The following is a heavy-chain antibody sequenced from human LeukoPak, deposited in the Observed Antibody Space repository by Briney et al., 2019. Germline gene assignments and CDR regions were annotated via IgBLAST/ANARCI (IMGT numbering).Heavy chain of an antibody. V-gene: IGHV3-30*02. J-gene: IGHJ6*03. D-gene: IGHD5-12*01. CDR3: AKGGGYEAQYYYYYLDV. Sequence: GGSLRLSCAASGFTFSSYGMYWVRQAPGKGLEWVAFIRYDGSNKYYADSVKGRFTVSRDNSKNTLYLQMKSLKAEDTAVYYCAKGGGYEAQYYYYYLDVWGKGTTVTISS. CDR2: IRYDGSNK. CDR1: GFTFSSYG.